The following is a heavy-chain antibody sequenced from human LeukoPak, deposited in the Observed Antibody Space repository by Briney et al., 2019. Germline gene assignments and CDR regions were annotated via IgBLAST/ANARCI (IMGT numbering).Heavy chain of an antibody. CDR2: IWYDGSNK. V-gene: IGHV3-33*01. Sequence: PGRSLRLSCAASGFTFSSYGMHWLRQAPGKGLEWVAVIWYDGSNKYYADSVKGRFTISRDTSKNTLYLQMNSLRAEDTAVYYCAARYCSSTSCYKEYWGQRSLVTVSS. CDR1: GFTFSSYG. J-gene: IGHJ4*02. CDR3: AARYCSSTSCYKEY. D-gene: IGHD2-2*02.